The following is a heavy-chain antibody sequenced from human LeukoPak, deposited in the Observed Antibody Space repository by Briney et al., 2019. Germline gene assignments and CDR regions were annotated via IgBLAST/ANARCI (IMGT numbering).Heavy chain of an antibody. Sequence: ASVKVSCKVSGHSLTQLSMHWVRQGSGRGLEWMGGFDPVDGETICAQKFQGRVTMTEDTSTDTAYMELSSLGSDDTAVYYCAILLEDFAFSTGSAKDYWGQGTLVTVSS. CDR2: FDPVDGET. CDR1: GHSLTQLS. V-gene: IGHV1-24*01. CDR3: AILLEDFAFSTGSAKDY. J-gene: IGHJ4*02. D-gene: IGHD3-3*01.